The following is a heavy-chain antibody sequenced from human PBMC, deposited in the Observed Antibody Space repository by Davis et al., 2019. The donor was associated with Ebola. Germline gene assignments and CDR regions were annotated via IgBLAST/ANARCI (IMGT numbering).Heavy chain of an antibody. CDR3: ARQPPSGMDV. J-gene: IGHJ6*04. Sequence: KVSCKGSGYRFTNYWTGWVRQMPGKGLEWMAVIYPGDSETRYSPSFQGQVTISADKSISTAYLQWSTLKASDTAMYYCARQPPSGMDVWGKGTTVTVSS. CDR2: IYPGDSET. V-gene: IGHV5-51*01. CDR1: GYRFTNYW.